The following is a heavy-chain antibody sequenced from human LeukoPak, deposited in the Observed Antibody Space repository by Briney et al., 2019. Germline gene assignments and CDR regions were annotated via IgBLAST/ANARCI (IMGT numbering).Heavy chain of an antibody. CDR3: AMAPGYVGAFDI. CDR2: ISGSGGST. D-gene: IGHD3-16*01. V-gene: IGHV3-23*01. J-gene: IGHJ3*02. CDR1: GFTFSSYG. Sequence: GGTLRLSCAASGFTFSSYGMSWVRQAPGKGLEWVSAISGSGGSTYYADSVKGRFTISRDNSKNTLYLQMNSLRAEDTAVYYCAMAPGYVGAFDIWGQGTMVTVSS.